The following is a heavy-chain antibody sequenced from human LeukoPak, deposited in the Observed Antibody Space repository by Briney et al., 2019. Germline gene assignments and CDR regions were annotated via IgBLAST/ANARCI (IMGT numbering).Heavy chain of an antibody. D-gene: IGHD2-15*01. Sequence: SETLSLTCAVYGGSFSGYYWSWIRQPPGKGLEWIGEINHSGSTNYNPSLKSRVTISVDTSKNQFSLKLSSVTAADTAVYYCARAVVVVAAAPFGYWGQGTLVTVSS. V-gene: IGHV4-34*01. CDR2: INHSGST. CDR3: ARAVVVVAAAPFGY. CDR1: GGSFSGYY. J-gene: IGHJ4*02.